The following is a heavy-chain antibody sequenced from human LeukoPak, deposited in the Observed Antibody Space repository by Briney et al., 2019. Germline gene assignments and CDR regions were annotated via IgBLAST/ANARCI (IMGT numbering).Heavy chain of an antibody. J-gene: IGHJ4*02. V-gene: IGHV4-59*12. CDR3: ASGIQWTGNNY. CDR2: ISHTGTT. D-gene: IGHD3/OR15-3a*01. Sequence: SETLSLTCIVSGGSISGYSWNWIRQSPGKGLEWIGYISHTGTTSYNSSLKSRVTISVDTSKNQLSLKLTSATAADTAVYFCASGIQWTGNNYWGQGILVTVFS. CDR1: GGSISGYS.